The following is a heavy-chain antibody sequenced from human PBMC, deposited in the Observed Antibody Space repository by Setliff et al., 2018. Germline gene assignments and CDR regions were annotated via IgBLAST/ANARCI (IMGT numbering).Heavy chain of an antibody. CDR3: ARVGRGRYYRQAFDI. V-gene: IGHV1-18*01. J-gene: IGHJ3*02. CDR2: ISVYNGDT. Sequence: GASVKVSCKASGYTFRNYAFAWVRQAPGQGLEWVGWISVYNGDTNYAQKLQGRVTMTTDTYTSPDYMVLWSLRSDDTAVYYCARVGRGRYYRQAFDIWGQGTMVTVSS. D-gene: IGHD1-26*01. CDR1: GYTFRNYA.